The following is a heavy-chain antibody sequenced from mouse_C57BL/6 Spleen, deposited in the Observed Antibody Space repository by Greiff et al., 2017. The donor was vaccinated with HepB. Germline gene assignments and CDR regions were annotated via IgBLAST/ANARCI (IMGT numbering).Heavy chain of an antibody. CDR2: INYDGSST. Sequence: EVKLVESEGGLVQPGSSMKLSCTASGFTFSDYYMAWVRQVPEKGLEWVANINYDGSSTYYLDSLKSRFIISRDKAKNILYLQMSSLKSEDTATYYCARDVSTTVVADWYFDVWGTGTTVTVSS. V-gene: IGHV5-16*01. J-gene: IGHJ1*03. CDR1: GFTFSDYY. D-gene: IGHD1-1*01. CDR3: ARDVSTTVVADWYFDV.